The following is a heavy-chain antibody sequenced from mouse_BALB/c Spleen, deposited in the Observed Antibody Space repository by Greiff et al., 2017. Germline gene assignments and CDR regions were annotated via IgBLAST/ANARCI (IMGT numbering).Heavy chain of an antibody. CDR3: ARGSYGNYWAMDY. D-gene: IGHD2-1*01. Sequence: QVQLQQSGPGLVAPSQSLSITCTVSGFSLTSYGVHWVRQPPGKGLEWLGVIWAGGSTNYNSALMSRLSISKDNSKSQVFLKMNSLQTDDTAMYYCARGSYGNYWAMDYWGQGTSVTVSS. V-gene: IGHV2-9*02. J-gene: IGHJ4*01. CDR2: IWAGGST. CDR1: GFSLTSYG.